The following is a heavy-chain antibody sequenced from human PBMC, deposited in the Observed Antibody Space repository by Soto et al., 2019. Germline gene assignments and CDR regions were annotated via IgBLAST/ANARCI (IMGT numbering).Heavy chain of an antibody. V-gene: IGHV4-39*01. CDR1: GGSISSSSYY. D-gene: IGHD6-19*01. CDR2: IYYSGST. J-gene: IGHJ6*02. Sequence: PSETLSLTCTVSGGSISSSSYYWGWIRQPPGKGLEWIGSIYYSGSTYYNPSLKSRVTISVDTSKNQFSLKLSSVTAAGTAVYYCARRGTVAGYYYYGMDVWGQGTTVTVSS. CDR3: ARRGTVAGYYYYGMDV.